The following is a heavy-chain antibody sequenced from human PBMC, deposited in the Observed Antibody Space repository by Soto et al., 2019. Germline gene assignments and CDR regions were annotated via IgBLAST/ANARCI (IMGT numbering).Heavy chain of an antibody. CDR3: VRDQHYAFDF. CDR1: GFTFSTSP. J-gene: IGHJ4*02. D-gene: IGHD2-2*01. CDR2: TMSTSATI. Sequence: TGGSLRLSCAASGFTFSTSPMNWVRQAPGKGLEWIAYTMSTSATIYYAGSVKGRFTISRDNAKNSLFLQMNSLRDDDTAVYYCVRDQHYAFDFWGQGSLVTVSS. V-gene: IGHV3-48*02.